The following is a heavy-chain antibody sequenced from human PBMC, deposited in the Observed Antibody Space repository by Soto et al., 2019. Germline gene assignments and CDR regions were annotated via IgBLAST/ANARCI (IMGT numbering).Heavy chain of an antibody. CDR2: ISAYNGNT. CDR1: GYKFISHS. D-gene: IGHD2-21*01. CDR3: ARGAFCGGAPGCRDMDV. J-gene: IGHJ6*02. Sequence: GASVKVSCKSSGYKFISHSITWLRQSPGQGLEWMGRISAYNGNTNYAQKLQGRVTMTTDTSTNTAYMELRSLRSDDTAVYYCARGAFCGGAPGCRDMDVWGQGTTVTVSS. V-gene: IGHV1-18*01.